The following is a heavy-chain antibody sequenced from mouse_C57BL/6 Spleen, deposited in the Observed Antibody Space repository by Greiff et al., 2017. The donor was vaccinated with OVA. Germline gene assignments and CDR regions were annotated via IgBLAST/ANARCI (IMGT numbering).Heavy chain of an antibody. D-gene: IGHD2-3*01. Sequence: VQLQQSGAELARPGASVKLSCKASGYTFTSYGISWVKQRTGQGLEWIGEIYPRSGNTYYNEKFKGKATLTADKSSSTAYMELRSLTSEDSAVYFVARSRGDGYYPYWYFDFWGTGTTVTVSS. CDR2: IYPRSGNT. CDR3: ARSRGDGYYPYWYFDF. V-gene: IGHV1-81*01. J-gene: IGHJ1*03. CDR1: GYTFTSYG.